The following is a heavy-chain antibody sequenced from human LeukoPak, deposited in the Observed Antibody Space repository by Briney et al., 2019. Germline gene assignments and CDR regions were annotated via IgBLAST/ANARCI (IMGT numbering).Heavy chain of an antibody. CDR2: ISGSGGST. Sequence: GGSLRLSCAASGFTFSSYAMSWVRQAPGKGLEWVSAISGSGGSTYYADSVKGRFTISRDNSKNALYLQMNSLRAEDTAVYYCAKDPESATGYYYYGMDVWGQGTTVTVS. D-gene: IGHD6-25*01. CDR3: AKDPESATGYYYYGMDV. J-gene: IGHJ6*02. V-gene: IGHV3-23*01. CDR1: GFTFSSYA.